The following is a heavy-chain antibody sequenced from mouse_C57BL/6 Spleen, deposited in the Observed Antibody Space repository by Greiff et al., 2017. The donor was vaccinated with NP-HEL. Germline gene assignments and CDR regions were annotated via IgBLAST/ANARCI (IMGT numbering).Heavy chain of an antibody. Sequence: EVQGVESGAELVKPGASVKLSCTASGFNIKDYYMHWVKQRTEQGLEWIGRIDPEDGETKYAPKFQGKATITADTSSNTAYLQLSSLTSEDTAVYYCARWLLRLYYFDYWGQGTTLTVSS. CDR3: ARWLLRLYYFDY. J-gene: IGHJ2*01. V-gene: IGHV14-2*01. D-gene: IGHD2-3*01. CDR2: IDPEDGET. CDR1: GFNIKDYY.